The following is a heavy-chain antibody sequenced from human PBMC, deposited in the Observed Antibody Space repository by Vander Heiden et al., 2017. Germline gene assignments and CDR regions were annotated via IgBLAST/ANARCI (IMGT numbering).Heavy chain of an antibody. Sequence: QVQLVESGGGVVQPGRSLRLSCAASGFTFSSYGMHWVRQAPGKGLEWVAVISYDGSNKYYADSVNGRFTISRDNSKNTLYLQMNSLRAEDTAVYYCAKTRGIYYGDAEEFDYWGQGTLVTVSS. J-gene: IGHJ4*02. CDR3: AKTRGIYYGDAEEFDY. D-gene: IGHD4-17*01. CDR2: ISYDGSNK. V-gene: IGHV3-30*18. CDR1: GFTFSSYG.